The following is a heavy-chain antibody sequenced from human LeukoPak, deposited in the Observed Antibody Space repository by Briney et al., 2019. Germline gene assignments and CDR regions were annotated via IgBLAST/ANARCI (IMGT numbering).Heavy chain of an antibody. J-gene: IGHJ4*02. V-gene: IGHV3-9*03. CDR2: INWNSGSI. CDR3: AKGYSGSYYSPPIFDS. CDR1: GFTFDDYA. D-gene: IGHD1-26*01. Sequence: GGSLRLSCAASGFTFDDYAMHWVRQTPGRGLEWVSSINWNSGSIGYADSVKGRFTISRDNAKNSLYLQMNSLRAEDMALYYCAKGYSGSYYSPPIFDSWGQGTLVTVSS.